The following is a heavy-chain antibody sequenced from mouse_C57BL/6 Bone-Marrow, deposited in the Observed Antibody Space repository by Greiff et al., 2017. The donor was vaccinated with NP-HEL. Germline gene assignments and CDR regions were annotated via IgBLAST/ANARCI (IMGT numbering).Heavy chain of an antibody. CDR1: GYTFTSYG. J-gene: IGHJ3*01. D-gene: IGHD2-4*01. Sequence: VQLQQSGAELARPGASVKLSCKASGYTFTSYGISWVKQRTGQGLEWIGEIYPRSGNTYYNEKFKGKATLTADKSSSTAYRELRSLTSEDSAVYFCARNDYVPFAYWGQGTLVTVSA. CDR2: IYPRSGNT. CDR3: ARNDYVPFAY. V-gene: IGHV1-81*01.